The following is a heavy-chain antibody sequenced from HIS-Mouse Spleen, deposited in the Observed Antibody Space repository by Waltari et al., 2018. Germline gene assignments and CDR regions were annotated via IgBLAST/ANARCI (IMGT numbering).Heavy chain of an antibody. V-gene: IGHV3-23*01. J-gene: IGHJ6*02. D-gene: IGHD6-19*01. CDR3: AKATGIAVVYGMDV. CDR1: GFTFSSYA. CDR2: IGGRVGST. Sequence: EVQLLESGGGLVQPGGSLRLSCAASGFTFSSYAMSWVRQAPGKGLEWVSAIGGRVGSTAYADSVKGRFTISGDNSKNTLYLQMNSLRAEDTAVYYCAKATGIAVVYGMDVWGQGTTVTVSS.